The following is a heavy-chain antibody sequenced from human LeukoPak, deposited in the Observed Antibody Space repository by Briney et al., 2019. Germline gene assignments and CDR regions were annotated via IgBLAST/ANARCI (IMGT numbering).Heavy chain of an antibody. V-gene: IGHV1-8*02. D-gene: IGHD2-8*01. CDR1: GYTFTGYY. CDR2: MNPNSGNT. J-gene: IGHJ3*02. Sequence: ASVKVSCKASGYTFTGYYMHWVRRAPGQGLEWMGWMNPNSGNTGYAQKFQGRVTMTRNTSISTAYMELSSLRSEDTAVYYCARAMVYAILHPSGAFDIWGQGTMVTVSS. CDR3: ARAMVYAILHPSGAFDI.